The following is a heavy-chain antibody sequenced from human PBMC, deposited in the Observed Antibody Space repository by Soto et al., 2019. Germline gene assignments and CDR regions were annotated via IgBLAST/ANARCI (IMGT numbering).Heavy chain of an antibody. CDR1: GGSISSSNW. V-gene: IGHV4-4*02. CDR3: ARSLWFGESTGFDP. CDR2: IYHSWST. J-gene: IGHJ5*02. D-gene: IGHD3-10*01. Sequence: QVQLQESGPGLVKPSGTLSLTCAVSGGSISSSNWWSWVRQPPGNGLEWIGEIYHSWSTNYNPSPTSRVTISGAKTKIQFSPKLSSVTAADTAVYYCARSLWFGESTGFDPWGQGTLVTVSS.